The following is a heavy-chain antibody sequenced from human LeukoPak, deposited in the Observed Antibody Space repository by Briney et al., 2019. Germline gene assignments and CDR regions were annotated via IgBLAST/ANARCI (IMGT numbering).Heavy chain of an antibody. CDR3: ARSPSMTIFGVVYYFDD. V-gene: IGHV1-2*02. CDR2: INPNSGGT. CDR1: GYTFPGYY. J-gene: IGHJ4*02. D-gene: IGHD3-3*01. Sequence: ASVKVSCKASGYTFPGYYMHWVRQAPGQGLEWMGWINPNSGGTNYAQQFEGRVTMPRDTSISTAYMELSRPRCEDTAVYYCARSPSMTIFGVVYYFDDWGQGTLVTVSS.